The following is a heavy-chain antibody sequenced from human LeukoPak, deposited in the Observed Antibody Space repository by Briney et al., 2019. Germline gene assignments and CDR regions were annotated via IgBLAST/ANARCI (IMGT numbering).Heavy chain of an antibody. CDR3: ARDRSLYTEGYSYGPNFDF. CDR2: IIPIFGTA. J-gene: IGHJ4*02. D-gene: IGHD5-18*01. V-gene: IGHV1-69*01. Sequence: SVKVSCKASGGTCSSYAISWVRQAPGQGLEWMGGIIPIFGTANYAQKFQGRVTITADESTSTAYMELSSLRSEDTAVYCCARDRSLYTEGYSYGPNFDFWGQGTLVTVSS. CDR1: GGTCSSYA.